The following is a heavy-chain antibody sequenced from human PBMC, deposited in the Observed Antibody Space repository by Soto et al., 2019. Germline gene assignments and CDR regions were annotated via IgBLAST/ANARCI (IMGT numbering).Heavy chain of an antibody. CDR1: GYSFTSSY. V-gene: IGHV1-46*01. D-gene: IGHD1-26*01. CDR3: AKGFVSGHLPNHYYYGVDV. J-gene: IGHJ6*02. Sequence: QEQLVQSGAEVKKPGASVKVSCKASGYSFTSSYMHWLRQAPGQGPEWMGMINPNDGTTTNAQRFQGRVTMTTDTSTTSVYMELSSLRSEDTAVYYCAKGFVSGHLPNHYYYGVDVWGQGTTVTVSS. CDR2: INPNDGTT.